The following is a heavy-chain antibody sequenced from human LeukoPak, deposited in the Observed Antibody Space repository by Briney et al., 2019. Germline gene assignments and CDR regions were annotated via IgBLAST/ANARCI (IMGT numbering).Heavy chain of an antibody. CDR2: IYHSGST. D-gene: IGHD3-10*01. Sequence: SETLSLTCTVSGYSISSGYYWGWIRQPPGKGLEWIGSIYHSGSTYYNPSLKSRVTIAEDTSKNHFSLKLSSVTAADTALYYCARGRNTMVRGAIGAETRYYYSYYMDVWGKGTTVTVSS. J-gene: IGHJ6*03. CDR3: ARGRNTMVRGAIGAETRYYYSYYMDV. CDR1: GYSISSGYY. V-gene: IGHV4-38-2*02.